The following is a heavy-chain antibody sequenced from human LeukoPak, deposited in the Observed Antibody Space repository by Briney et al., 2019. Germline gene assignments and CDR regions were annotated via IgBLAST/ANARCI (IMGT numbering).Heavy chain of an antibody. D-gene: IGHD5-12*01. CDR2: IYYSGST. V-gene: IGHV4-39*07. Sequence: SETLSLTCTVSGGSISSSSYYWGWIRQPPGKGLEWIGSIYYSGSTYYNPSLKSRVTISVDKSKNQFSLKVTSVTAADTAVYYCARYRGASGYHFDYWGQGTLVTVSS. CDR1: GGSISSSSYY. J-gene: IGHJ4*02. CDR3: ARYRGASGYHFDY.